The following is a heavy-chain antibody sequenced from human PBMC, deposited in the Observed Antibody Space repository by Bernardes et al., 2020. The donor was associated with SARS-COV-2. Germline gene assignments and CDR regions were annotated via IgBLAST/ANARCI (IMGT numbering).Heavy chain of an antibody. CDR3: ARAGDYRFTY. D-gene: IGHD4-17*01. J-gene: IGHJ4*02. CDR2: INTDGSTT. CDR1: GFTFSDYW. V-gene: IGHV3-74*01. Sequence: LRLSCATSGFTFSDYWMHCVRQAPGEGLVWVSRINTDGSTTNYADSVTGRFTISRDNARNTVYLQMNSLRVEDTAVYYCARAGDYRFTYWGQGNLVTVSS.